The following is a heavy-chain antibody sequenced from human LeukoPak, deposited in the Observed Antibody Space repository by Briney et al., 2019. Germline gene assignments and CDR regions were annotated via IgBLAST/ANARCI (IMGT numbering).Heavy chain of an antibody. Sequence: GGSLRLSCAPSGFTFSRHGMHWIRQAPGKGLEWVAIISNDGSRKYYAHSVEGRFTISRDNSKNTLYLQMDSLRAEDTAVYYCARDRAWNYFDYWGQGTLVTVSS. CDR3: ARDRAWNYFDY. V-gene: IGHV3-30*03. CDR2: ISNDGSRK. CDR1: GFTFSRHG. D-gene: IGHD3-3*01. J-gene: IGHJ4*02.